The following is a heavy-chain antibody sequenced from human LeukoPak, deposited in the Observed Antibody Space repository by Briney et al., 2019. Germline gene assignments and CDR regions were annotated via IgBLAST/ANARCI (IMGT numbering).Heavy chain of an antibody. CDR2: ISGSGGST. V-gene: IGHV3-23*01. CDR1: GLTFSSYA. Sequence: GGSLRLSCAASGLTFSSYAMSWVRQAPGKGLEWVSAISGSGGSTYYADSVKGRFTISRDNSKNTLYLQMNSLRAEDTAVYYCAKVGRGYSYGSNDYWGQGTLVTVCS. CDR3: AKVGRGYSYGSNDY. J-gene: IGHJ4*02. D-gene: IGHD5-18*01.